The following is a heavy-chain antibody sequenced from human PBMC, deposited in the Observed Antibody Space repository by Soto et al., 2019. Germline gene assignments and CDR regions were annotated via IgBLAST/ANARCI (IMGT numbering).Heavy chain of an antibody. Sequence: EVQLVESGGGLVKPGGSLRLSCAASGFTFSSYSMNWVRQAPGKGLEWVSSISSSSSYIYYADSVKGRFTISRDNAKNALYLQMNSLRAEDTAVYYCARDYRDHFVVVPAAKGGYYYYYGMDVWGQGTTVTVSS. D-gene: IGHD2-2*01. V-gene: IGHV3-21*01. CDR3: ARDYRDHFVVVPAAKGGYYYYYGMDV. J-gene: IGHJ6*02. CDR1: GFTFSSYS. CDR2: ISSSSSYI.